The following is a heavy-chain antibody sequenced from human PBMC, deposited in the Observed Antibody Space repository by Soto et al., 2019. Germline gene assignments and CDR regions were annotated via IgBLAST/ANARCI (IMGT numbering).Heavy chain of an antibody. Sequence: GASVKVSCKASGYTFTSYGISWVRQAPGQGLEWMGWISAYNGNTNYAQKLQGRVTMTTDTSTSTAYMELRSLRSDDTAVYYCAIEEQRLGTNEYYFYYWGQGTLVTVSS. J-gene: IGHJ4*02. CDR1: GYTFTSYG. D-gene: IGHD6-25*01. CDR3: AIEEQRLGTNEYYFYY. V-gene: IGHV1-18*01. CDR2: ISAYNGNT.